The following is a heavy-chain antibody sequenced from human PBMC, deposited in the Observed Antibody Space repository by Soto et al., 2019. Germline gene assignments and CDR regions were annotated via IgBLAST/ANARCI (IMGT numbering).Heavy chain of an antibody. CDR3: ARRYCSSTSCRGGVYYYYGMDV. V-gene: IGHV1-69*01. Sequence: QVQLVQSGAEVKKPGSSVKVSCKASGGTFSSYAISWVRQAPGQGLEWMGGIIPIFGTANYAQKFLGRVTITADESTSTAYMELSSLRSEDTAVYYCARRYCSSTSCRGGVYYYYGMDVWGQGTTVTVSS. CDR1: GGTFSSYA. D-gene: IGHD2-2*01. J-gene: IGHJ6*02. CDR2: IIPIFGTA.